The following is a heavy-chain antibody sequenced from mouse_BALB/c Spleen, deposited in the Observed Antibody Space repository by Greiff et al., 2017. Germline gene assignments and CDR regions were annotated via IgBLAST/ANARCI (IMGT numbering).Heavy chain of an antibody. D-gene: IGHD3-2*01. V-gene: IGHV14-4*02. CDR1: GFNIKDYY. CDR3: NSDSSGLFAY. Sequence: VQLQQSGAELVRSGASVKLSCTASGFNIKDYYMHWVKQRPEQGLEWIGWIDPENGDTEYAPKFQGKATMTADTSSNTAYLQLSSLTSEDTAVYYCNSDSSGLFAYWGQGTLVTVSA. J-gene: IGHJ3*01. CDR2: IDPENGDT.